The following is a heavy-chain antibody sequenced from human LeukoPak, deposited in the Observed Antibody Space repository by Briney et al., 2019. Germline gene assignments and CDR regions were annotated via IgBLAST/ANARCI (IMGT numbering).Heavy chain of an antibody. V-gene: IGHV4-31*03. CDR1: GGSISSGGYY. J-gene: IGHJ4*02. CDR3: ARGGSGIGYYFDY. D-gene: IGHD3-10*01. CDR2: LYYSGST. Sequence: SHTLSLTCTVSGGSISSGGYYWSWIRQHPGKGLEWIVYLYYSGSTYYNPSLKSRVTISVDTSKNQFSLKLSSVTAADTAVYYCARGGSGIGYYFDYWGQGTLVTASS.